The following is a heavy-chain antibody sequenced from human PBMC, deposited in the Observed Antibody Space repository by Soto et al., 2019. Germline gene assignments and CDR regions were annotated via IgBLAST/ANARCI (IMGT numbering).Heavy chain of an antibody. V-gene: IGHV1-69*08. CDR1: GGTFSSYT. CDR2: IIPILGIA. CDR3: ARDIVATFWFDP. Sequence: QVQLVQSGAEVKKPGSSVKVSCKVSGGTFSSYTISWLRKAPGQGLDWMGRIIPILGIANYAQKFQGRVTITADKSTSTAYMELSSLRSEDTAVYYCARDIVATFWFDPWGQGTLVTVSS. D-gene: IGHD5-12*01. J-gene: IGHJ5*02.